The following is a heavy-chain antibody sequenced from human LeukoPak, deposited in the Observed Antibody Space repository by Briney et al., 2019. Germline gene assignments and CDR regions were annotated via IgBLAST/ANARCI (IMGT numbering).Heavy chain of an antibody. D-gene: IGHD3-22*01. CDR1: GYTFSSHD. CDR3: ARDERYDSSGYPFDY. V-gene: IGHV1-2*02. Sequence: ASVKVSCKASGYTFSSHDINWVRQATGQGLEWMGWINPNNGGTKYAQKFQDRVTMTRDTSISTAYMELSRLRSDDTAVYYCARDERYDSSGYPFDYWGQGTLVTVSS. CDR2: INPNNGGT. J-gene: IGHJ4*02.